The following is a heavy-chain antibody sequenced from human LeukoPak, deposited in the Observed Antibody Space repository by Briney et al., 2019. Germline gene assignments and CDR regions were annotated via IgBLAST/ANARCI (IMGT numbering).Heavy chain of an antibody. CDR2: IIPIFGTA. D-gene: IGHD3-16*01. V-gene: IGHV1-69*05. Sequence: GSSVKVSCKASGGTFSSYAISWVRQAPGQGFEWMGGIIPIFGTANYAQKFQGRVTITTDESTSTAYMELSSLRSEDTAVYYCARGLEGDNWFDPWGQGTLVTVSS. J-gene: IGHJ5*02. CDR1: GGTFSSYA. CDR3: ARGLEGDNWFDP.